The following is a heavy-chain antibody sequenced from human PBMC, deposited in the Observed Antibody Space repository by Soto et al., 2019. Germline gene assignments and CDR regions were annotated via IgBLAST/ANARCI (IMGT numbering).Heavy chain of an antibody. V-gene: IGHV1-3*01. Sequence: AASVKVSCKASGYTFTSYAMHWVRQAPGQRLEWMGWINAGNGNTKYSQKFQGRVTITRDTSASTAYMELSSLRSEDTAVYYCARAPPGDYDAFDIWGQGTMVTVSS. CDR3: ARAPPGDYDAFDI. CDR2: INAGNGNT. D-gene: IGHD4-17*01. CDR1: GYTFTSYA. J-gene: IGHJ3*02.